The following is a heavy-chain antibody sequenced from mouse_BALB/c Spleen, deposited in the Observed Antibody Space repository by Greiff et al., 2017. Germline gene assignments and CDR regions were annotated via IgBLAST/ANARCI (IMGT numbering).Heavy chain of an antibody. D-gene: IGHD2-2*01. CDR1: GYTFSSYW. V-gene: IGHV1-9*01. J-gene: IGHJ2*01. CDR3: VSYGYEGY. Sequence: QVQLQQSGAELMKPGASVKISCKATGYTFSSYWIEWVKQRPGHGLEWIGEILPGSGSTNYNEKFKDKATLTADKSSSTAYMQLSSLTSEDSAVYYCVSYGYEGYWGQGTTLTVSS. CDR2: ILPGSGST.